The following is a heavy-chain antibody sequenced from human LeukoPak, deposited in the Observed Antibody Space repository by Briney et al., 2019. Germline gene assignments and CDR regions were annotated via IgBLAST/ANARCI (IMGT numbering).Heavy chain of an antibody. J-gene: IGHJ5*02. D-gene: IGHD3-10*01. Sequence: GGSLRLSCAASGFTFSSYAMNWVRQAPGKGLEWVSAISGSGGSTFYADSVKGRFTISRDNSKNTLYLQMNSLRAEDTAVYYCARDLGGSGGNWFDPWGQGTLVTVSS. CDR2: ISGSGGST. V-gene: IGHV3-23*01. CDR1: GFTFSSYA. CDR3: ARDLGGSGGNWFDP.